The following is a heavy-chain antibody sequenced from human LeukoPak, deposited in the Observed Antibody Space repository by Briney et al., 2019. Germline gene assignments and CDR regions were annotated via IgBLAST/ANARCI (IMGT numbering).Heavy chain of an antibody. J-gene: IGHJ3*02. Sequence: PSETLSLTCTVSGGSISSSSFYWDWIRQPPGKGLEWIGTIFYSGSTYYNPSLKSRIIISVDTSKNQFSLKLSSVTAADTAVYYCARHSRSGYSDYESAFDIWGQGTMVIVSS. D-gene: IGHD5-12*01. CDR3: ARHSRSGYSDYESAFDI. CDR1: GGSISSSSFY. CDR2: IFYSGST. V-gene: IGHV4-39*01.